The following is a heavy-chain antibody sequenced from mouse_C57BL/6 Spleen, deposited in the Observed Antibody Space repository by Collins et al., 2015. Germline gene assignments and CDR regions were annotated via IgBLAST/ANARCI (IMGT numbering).Heavy chain of an antibody. CDR1: GYTFTSYW. CDR3: ARRAAQALFDY. Sequence: QVQLQQPGAELVKPGASVKLSCKASGYTFTSYWMQWVKQRPGQGLEWIGEIDPSDSYTNYNQKFKGKATLTVDTSSSTAYMQLSSLTSEDSAVYYCARRAAQALFDYWGQGTTLTVSS. D-gene: IGHD3-2*02. J-gene: IGHJ2*01. CDR2: IDPSDSYT. V-gene: IGHV1-50*01.